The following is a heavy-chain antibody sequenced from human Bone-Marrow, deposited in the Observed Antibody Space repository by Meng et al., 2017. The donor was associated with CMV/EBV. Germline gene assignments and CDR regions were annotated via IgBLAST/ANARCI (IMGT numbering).Heavy chain of an antibody. V-gene: IGHV3-23*01. CDR1: GFTFGSYA. Sequence: GESLKISCAASGFTFGSYAMNWVRQAPGKGLEWVSAIVPSGDVTYYADSVKGRFTVSRDKSKNTLYLQMNSLRAEDTAVYYCAKGLYSSSWYVPRTHYYYYGMDVWGQGTTVTVSS. J-gene: IGHJ6*02. CDR2: IVPSGDVT. D-gene: IGHD6-13*01. CDR3: AKGLYSSSWYVPRTHYYYYGMDV.